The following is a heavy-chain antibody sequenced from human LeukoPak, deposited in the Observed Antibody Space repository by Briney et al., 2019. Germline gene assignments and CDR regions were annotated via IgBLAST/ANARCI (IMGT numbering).Heavy chain of an antibody. V-gene: IGHV3-30*18. Sequence: GGSLRLSCAASGFTFSSYGMHWVRQAPGKGLEWVAVISYDGSNKYYADSVKGRFTISRDNSKNTLYLQMNRLRAEDTAVYYCAKEEVTTVTTGFDPWGQGTLVTVSS. D-gene: IGHD4-17*01. CDR2: ISYDGSNK. CDR3: AKEEVTTVTTGFDP. CDR1: GFTFSSYG. J-gene: IGHJ5*02.